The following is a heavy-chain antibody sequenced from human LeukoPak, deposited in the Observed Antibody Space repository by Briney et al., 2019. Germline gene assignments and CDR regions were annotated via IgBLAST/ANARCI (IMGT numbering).Heavy chain of an antibody. Sequence: KPSETLSLTCTVSGGSISSYYWSWIRQPPGKGLEWIGYIYYSGSTNYNPSLKSRVTISVDTSKNQFSLKLSSVTAADTAVYYCARGDGDYHRGYFDLWGRGTLVTVSS. J-gene: IGHJ2*01. V-gene: IGHV4-59*01. CDR2: IYYSGST. CDR3: ARGDGDYHRGYFDL. D-gene: IGHD4-17*01. CDR1: GGSISSYY.